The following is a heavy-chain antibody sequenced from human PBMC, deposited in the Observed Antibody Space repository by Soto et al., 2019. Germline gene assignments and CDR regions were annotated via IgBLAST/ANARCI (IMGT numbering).Heavy chain of an antibody. CDR3: ARWTSCGGDCYWLDY. D-gene: IGHD2-21*02. V-gene: IGHV4-59*08. CDR2: IFYTGST. CDR1: GGSISSFY. J-gene: IGHJ4*02. Sequence: QVQLQVSGPGLVKPSETLSLTCIVSGGSISSFYWGWIRQPPEKGLEWIGNIFYTGSTGYNPSLRSRVTISLDTSRNQFFLKVNSVAAADTAVYYCARWTSCGGDCYWLDYWGQGTLVTVSS.